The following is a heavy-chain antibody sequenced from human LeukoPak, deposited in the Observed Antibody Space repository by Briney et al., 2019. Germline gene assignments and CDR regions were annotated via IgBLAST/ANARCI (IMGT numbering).Heavy chain of an antibody. CDR2: IYYSGST. CDR1: GGSISSSSYY. Sequence: SETLSLTCTVSGGSISSSSYYWGWIRQPPGKGLEWIGSIYYSGSTYYNPPLKSRVTISVDTSKNQFSLKLSSVTAADTAVYYCARRLAVYGDFFDYWGQGTLVTVSS. CDR3: ARRLAVYGDFFDY. V-gene: IGHV4-39*01. J-gene: IGHJ4*02. D-gene: IGHD4-17*01.